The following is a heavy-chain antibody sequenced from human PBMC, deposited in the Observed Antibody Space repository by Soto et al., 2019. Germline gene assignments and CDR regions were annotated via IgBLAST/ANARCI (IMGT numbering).Heavy chain of an antibody. D-gene: IGHD1-26*01. V-gene: IGHV5-51*01. CDR1: GYRFTSYW. J-gene: IGHJ4*02. Sequence: PGESLKISCKGSGYRFTSYWIGWVRQMPGKGLEWMGIIYPGDSDTRYSPSFQGQVTMSADKSISTAYLQWSSLKPSDTAMYCCARQGWELLPFDYWGQGTLVTVSS. CDR2: IYPGDSDT. CDR3: ARQGWELLPFDY.